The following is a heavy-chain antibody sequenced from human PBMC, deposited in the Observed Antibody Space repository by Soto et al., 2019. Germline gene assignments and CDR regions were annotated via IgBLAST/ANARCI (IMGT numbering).Heavy chain of an antibody. D-gene: IGHD3-9*01. Sequence: SETLSLTCAVYGGSFSGYYWSWIRQPPGKGLEWIGEINHSGSTNYNPSIKSRVTISVDTSKNQFSLKLSSVTAADTAVYYCARGGMNDILTGYPYNWFDPWGQGTLVT. CDR2: INHSGST. CDR3: ARGGMNDILTGYPYNWFDP. CDR1: GGSFSGYY. V-gene: IGHV4-34*01. J-gene: IGHJ5*02.